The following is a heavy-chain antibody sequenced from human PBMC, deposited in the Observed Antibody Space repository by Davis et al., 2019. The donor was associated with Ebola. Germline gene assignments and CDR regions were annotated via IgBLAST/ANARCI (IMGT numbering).Heavy chain of an antibody. CDR1: GGSISSYY. Sequence: PSETLSLTCTVSGGSISSYYWSWIRQPPGKGLEWIGYIYYSGSTNYNPSPKSRVTISVDTSKNQFSLKLSSVTAADTAVYYCNLRYFDSNPGGHYGMDVWGQGTTVTVSS. V-gene: IGHV4-59*12. CDR2: IYYSGST. J-gene: IGHJ6*02. CDR3: NLRYFDSNPGGHYGMDV. D-gene: IGHD3-9*01.